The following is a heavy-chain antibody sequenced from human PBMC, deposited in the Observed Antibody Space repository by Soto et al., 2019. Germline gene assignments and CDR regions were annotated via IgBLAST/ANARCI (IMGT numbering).Heavy chain of an antibody. CDR3: AKEGTSRYYYGMDV. J-gene: IGHJ6*02. CDR2: ISYDGSNK. Sequence: TGGSLRLSCAGSGFTFSSYGMHWVRQAPGKGLEWVAVISYDGSNKYYADSVKGRFTISRDNSKNTLYLQMNSLRAEDTAVYYCAKEGTSRYYYGMDVWGQGPTVTVSS. CDR1: GFTFSSYG. D-gene: IGHD2-2*01. V-gene: IGHV3-30*18.